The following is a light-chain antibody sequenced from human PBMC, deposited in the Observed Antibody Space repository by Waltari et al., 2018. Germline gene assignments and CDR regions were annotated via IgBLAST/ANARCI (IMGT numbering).Light chain of an antibody. J-gene: IGLJ1*01. Sequence: QSALTQPVCVSGSPGQSTTISCTGTSSDVGGYNYVAWYQQHPGKAPKLMIYDVSKRPSGVSNRFSGSKSGNTASLTISGLQAEDEADYYCSSYTSSSTYVFGTGTKVTVL. CDR3: SSYTSSSTYV. V-gene: IGLV2-14*01. CDR2: DVS. CDR1: SSDVGGYNY.